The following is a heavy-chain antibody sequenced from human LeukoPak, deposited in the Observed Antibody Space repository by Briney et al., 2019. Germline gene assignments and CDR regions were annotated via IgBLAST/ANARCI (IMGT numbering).Heavy chain of an antibody. CDR3: ARISHDYGDYYY. Sequence: PGGSLRLSCAASGFTFSSYAMSWVRQAPGKGLEWVSAISGSGDSTYHADSVKGRFTISRDDSKNTLYLQMNSLRAEDTAVYYCARISHDYGDYYYRGQGTLVTVSS. CDR1: GFTFSSYA. V-gene: IGHV3-23*01. J-gene: IGHJ4*02. CDR2: ISGSGDST. D-gene: IGHD4-17*01.